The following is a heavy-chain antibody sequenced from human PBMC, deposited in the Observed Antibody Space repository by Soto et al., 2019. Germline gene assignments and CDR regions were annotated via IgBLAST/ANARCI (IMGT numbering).Heavy chain of an antibody. D-gene: IGHD6-6*01. J-gene: IGHJ4*02. Sequence: QLQLQESGPGLVKPSETLSLTCTVSGASVSSSSNYWGWIRQPPGKGLEWIGSVHNGGSTYYSPSLKSRVTISADTSKNQFSLNLSSVTAADTAVYYCARGRSSPSATGVWGQGTLVTVSS. CDR2: VHNGGST. V-gene: IGHV4-39*01. CDR3: ARGRSSPSATGV. CDR1: GASVSSSSNY.